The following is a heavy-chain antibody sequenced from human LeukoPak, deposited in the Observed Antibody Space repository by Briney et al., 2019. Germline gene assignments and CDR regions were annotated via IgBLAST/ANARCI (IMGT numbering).Heavy chain of an antibody. CDR2: INHSGST. D-gene: IGHD6-13*01. CDR1: GGSFSGGY. J-gene: IGHJ4*02. CDR3: AREGSIAAAGIPAFDS. V-gene: IGHV4-34*01. Sequence: SETLSPTCAVYGGSFSGGYWSWIRQPPGKGLEWNGEINHSGSTNYNPSLKSRVTISVDTSKNQFSLKLTSVTAADTAVYYCAREGSIAAAGIPAFDSWGQGTLVTVSS.